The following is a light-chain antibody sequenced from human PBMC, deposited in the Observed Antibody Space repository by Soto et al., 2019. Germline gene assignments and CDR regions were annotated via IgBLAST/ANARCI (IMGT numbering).Light chain of an antibody. CDR2: AAS. CDR1: QSISSY. J-gene: IGKJ1*01. V-gene: IGKV1-39*01. Sequence: DIQMTQSPSSLSASVGDRVTISCRASQSISSYLHWYQQKPGKAPKLLIYAASSLQSGVPSTFSGSGSGTDFTLTISSLQPEDFATYYCQQSYSTPRTFGQGTKVDI. CDR3: QQSYSTPRT.